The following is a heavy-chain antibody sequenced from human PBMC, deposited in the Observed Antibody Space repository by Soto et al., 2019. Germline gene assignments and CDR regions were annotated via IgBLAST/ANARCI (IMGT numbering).Heavy chain of an antibody. Sequence: SETLSLTCTVSGDSISSYYWSWIRQPPGKGLEWIGYIYYSGSTNYNPSLKSRVTISVDTSKNQFSLKLSSVTAADTAVYYCARGLSKLLWFGELSGEYGMDVWGQGTTVTVSS. CDR2: IYYSGST. D-gene: IGHD3-10*01. CDR1: GDSISSYY. CDR3: ARGLSKLLWFGELSGEYGMDV. V-gene: IGHV4-59*01. J-gene: IGHJ6*02.